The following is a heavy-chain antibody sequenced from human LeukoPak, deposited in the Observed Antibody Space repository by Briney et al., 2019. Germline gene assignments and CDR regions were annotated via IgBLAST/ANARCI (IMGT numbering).Heavy chain of an antibody. CDR3: ARTGSGSYYDD. D-gene: IGHD1-26*01. CDR1: GFMFHNYG. CDR2: ISSSGNTI. Sequence: GGSLRLSCVASGFMFHNYGMNWVRQAPGKGLEWVSYISSSGNTIYYADSVKGRFTISRDNAKNSLYLQMNSLRAEDTAVYYCARTGSGSYYDDWGQGTLVTVSS. J-gene: IGHJ4*02. V-gene: IGHV3-48*01.